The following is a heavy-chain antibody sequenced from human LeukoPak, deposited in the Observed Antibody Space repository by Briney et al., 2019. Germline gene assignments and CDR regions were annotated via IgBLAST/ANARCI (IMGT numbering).Heavy chain of an antibody. V-gene: IGHV5-51*01. D-gene: IGHD3-10*01. J-gene: IGHJ4*02. CDR3: AKYGSGSYKTSFSDY. CDR1: GYSFTNYW. CDR2: IYPGDSDT. Sequence: GESLKISCKGSGYSFTNYWIGWVRQMPGKGLEWMGIIYPGDSDTRYSPSFQGQVTISADKSISTAYLQWSSLKASDTAIYYCAKYGSGSYKTSFSDYWGQGTLVTVSS.